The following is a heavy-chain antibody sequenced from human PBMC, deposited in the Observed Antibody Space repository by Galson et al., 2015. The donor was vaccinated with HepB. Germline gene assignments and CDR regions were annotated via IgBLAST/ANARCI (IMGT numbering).Heavy chain of an antibody. CDR1: GYTFTGYY. D-gene: IGHD3-10*01. V-gene: IGHV1-2*02. Sequence: SVKVSCKASGYTFTGYYMHWVRQAPGQGLEWMGWINPNCGGTNYAQKFQGRVTMTRDTSISTAYMELSRLRSDDTAVYYCARGDILLWFGGTTDYWGQGTLVTVSS. CDR2: INPNCGGT. CDR3: ARGDILLWFGGTTDY. J-gene: IGHJ4*02.